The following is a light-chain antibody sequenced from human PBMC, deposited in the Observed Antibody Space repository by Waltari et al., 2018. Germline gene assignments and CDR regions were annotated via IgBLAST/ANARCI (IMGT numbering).Light chain of an antibody. CDR1: ALPDTY. Sequence: SYELTQQPSVSVSPGQTARITCSGDALPDTYVYWYQQQSGQGPVLVIFEDTKRPSGIPDRLSGSSSGTTATLTISGAQVEDEADYYCYSTDSSGDHGVFGGGTKLTVL. J-gene: IGLJ3*02. CDR2: EDT. CDR3: YSTDSSGDHGV. V-gene: IGLV3-10*01.